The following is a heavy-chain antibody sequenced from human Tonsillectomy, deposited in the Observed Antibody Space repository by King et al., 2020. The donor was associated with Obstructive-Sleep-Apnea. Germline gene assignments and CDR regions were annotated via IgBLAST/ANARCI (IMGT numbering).Heavy chain of an antibody. CDR2: IFSGGAT. Sequence: VQLVESGGGLVQPGGSLRLSCAASGFTVSSNYMSGVRQAPGKGLEWVSIIFSGGATYYADSVKGRFTTSRHHSKNTLYRQMNSLRAEDTSVYYCARDLSGRHSPYWYFYLWGRGTLVTVSS. J-gene: IGHJ2*01. V-gene: IGHV3-53*04. D-gene: IGHD1-26*01. CDR1: GFTVSSNY. CDR3: ARDLSGRHSPYWYFYL.